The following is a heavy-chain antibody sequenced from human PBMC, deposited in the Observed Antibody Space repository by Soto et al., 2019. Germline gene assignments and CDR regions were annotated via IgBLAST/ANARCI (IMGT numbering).Heavy chain of an antibody. V-gene: IGHV4-59*01. J-gene: IGHJ4*02. CDR3: ARGATITTDF. CDR2: MYYSGTT. D-gene: IGHD5-12*01. CDR1: GGSMSRYS. Sequence: SENLSLTCTISGGSMSRYSCHWLRQPPGKGLEWIAYMYYSGTTDYNPSLKSRVSMSLDSSTNQFSLRLRSVTAADTAVYFCARGATITTDFWGRGILVTVSS.